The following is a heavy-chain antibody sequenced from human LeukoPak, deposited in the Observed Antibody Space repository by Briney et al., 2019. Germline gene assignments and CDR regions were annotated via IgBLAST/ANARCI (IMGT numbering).Heavy chain of an antibody. V-gene: IGHV4-34*01. Sequence: SETLSLTCAVYGGSFSGYYWSWIRQPPGKGLEWIGEINHSGGTNYNPSLKSRVTISVDTSKNQFSLKLSSVTAADTAVYYCARQPPPSTDFDYWGQGTLVTVSS. CDR2: INHSGGT. CDR1: GGSFSGYY. J-gene: IGHJ4*02. CDR3: ARQPPPSTDFDY.